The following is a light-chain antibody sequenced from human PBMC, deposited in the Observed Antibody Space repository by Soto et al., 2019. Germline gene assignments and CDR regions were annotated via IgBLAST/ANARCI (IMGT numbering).Light chain of an antibody. CDR2: HAS. J-gene: IGKJ5*01. CDR1: QSVGSY. CDR3: QQRSNWPIT. Sequence: EIELTQSPAILSLSRGDRATLXCRASQSVGSYLAWYQQKPGQAPRLLFYHASNRATGIPARFSGSGSGTDFTLTISSLEPEDFAVYYCQQRSNWPITFGQGTRLEIK. V-gene: IGKV3-11*01.